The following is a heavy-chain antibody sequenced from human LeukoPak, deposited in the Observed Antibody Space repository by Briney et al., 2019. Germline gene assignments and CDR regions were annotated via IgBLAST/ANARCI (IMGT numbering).Heavy chain of an antibody. CDR1: GGSISSSSYY. CDR3: ARVQDYGDYGGAFDI. J-gene: IGHJ3*02. Sequence: SETLSLTCTVSGGSISSSSYYWGWIRQPPGKGLEWIGYIYCSGSTNYNPSLKSRVTISVDTSKNQFSLKLSSVTAADTAVYYCARVQDYGDYGGAFDIWGQGTMVTVSS. V-gene: IGHV4-61*05. D-gene: IGHD4-17*01. CDR2: IYCSGST.